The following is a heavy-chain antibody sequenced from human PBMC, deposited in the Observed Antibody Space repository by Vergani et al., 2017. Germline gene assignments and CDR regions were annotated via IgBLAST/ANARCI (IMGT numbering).Heavy chain of an antibody. D-gene: IGHD3-22*01. CDR3: ARLYGRDSSGSKYFDY. J-gene: IGHJ4*02. CDR2: IHPSDSDT. CDR1: GYSFTNYW. Sequence: EVQLVQSGAEVKNPGASLKISCQISGYSFTNYWIGWVRQMPGKGLEWMGIIHPSDSDTRYSPSFQGQVTISVDKSISTAYLQRSSLRASDSAMYYCARLYGRDSSGSKYFDYWGQGTLVTVSS. V-gene: IGHV5-51*01.